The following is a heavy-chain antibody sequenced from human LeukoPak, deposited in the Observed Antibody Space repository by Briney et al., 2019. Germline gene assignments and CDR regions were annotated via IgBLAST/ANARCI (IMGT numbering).Heavy chain of an antibody. CDR1: GGSFSGYY. D-gene: IGHD3-10*01. J-gene: IGHJ6*02. V-gene: IGHV4-34*01. CDR2: MNHSGNT. CDR3: ANYGSGSYYNYYHGMDV. Sequence: ADTLSLTCAVYGGSFSGYYWSWIRQPPGKGLEWIGEMNHSGNTNHNPSLKSRVTISVDTSKNQFSLKLSSVTAADTAVYYCANYGSGSYYNYYHGMDVWGQGTTVTASS.